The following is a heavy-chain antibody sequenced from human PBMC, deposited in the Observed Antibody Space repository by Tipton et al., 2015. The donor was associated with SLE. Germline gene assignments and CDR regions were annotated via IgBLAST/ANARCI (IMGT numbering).Heavy chain of an antibody. V-gene: IGHV4-34*01. CDR2: INHSGST. D-gene: IGHD6-13*01. CDR3: ATTAAADKGWFDP. CDR1: GGSFSGYY. J-gene: IGHJ5*02. Sequence: LRLSCAVYGGSFSGYYWSRIRQPPGKGLEWIGEINHSGSTNYNPSLKSRVTISVDTSKKQFSLKLSSVTAADTAVYYCATTAAADKGWFDPWGQGNLVTVSS.